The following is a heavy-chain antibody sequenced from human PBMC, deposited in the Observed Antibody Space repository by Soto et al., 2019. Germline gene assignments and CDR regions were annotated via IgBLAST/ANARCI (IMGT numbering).Heavy chain of an antibody. CDR3: ARESHDSLTGPPWVWYFDL. D-gene: IGHD3-9*01. V-gene: IGHV4-34*01. Sequence: QVQLQQWGAGPLRPLETLSLTCGVSGGSFSGYYWAWIRQSPGKGLELIGEINDRGSINYNPSLKSRVSISVDTSKNHYSLNLRSVTAADTAVYYCARESHDSLTGPPWVWYFDLWGRGTLVTVSS. J-gene: IGHJ2*01. CDR1: GGSFSGYY. CDR2: INDRGSI.